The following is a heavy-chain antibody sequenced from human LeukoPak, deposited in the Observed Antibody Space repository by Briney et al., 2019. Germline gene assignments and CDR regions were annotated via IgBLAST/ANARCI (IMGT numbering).Heavy chain of an antibody. CDR2: VADDGNHK. V-gene: IGHV3-30*03. J-gene: IGHJ6*03. CDR1: GFTFRSYG. D-gene: IGHD2-15*01. Sequence: PGMSLRLSCAASGFTFRSYGMHWVRQAPGKGLEWGAVVADDGNHKVYADSAKGRFTISRENAKNSLYLQMNSLRAGDTAVYYCARALLGYCSGGSCYSTYYMDVWGKGTTVTVSS. CDR3: ARALLGYCSGGSCYSTYYMDV.